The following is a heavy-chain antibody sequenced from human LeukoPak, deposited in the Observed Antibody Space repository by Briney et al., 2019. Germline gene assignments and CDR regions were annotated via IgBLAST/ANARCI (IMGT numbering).Heavy chain of an antibody. D-gene: IGHD1-26*01. CDR1: GYTFTSYD. V-gene: IGHV1-8*01. CDR2: MNPNSGNT. CDR3: ARGTTGSADYYYYMDV. J-gene: IGHJ6*03. Sequence: ASVEVSCKASGYTFTSYDINWVRQATGQGLEWMGWMNPNSGNTGYAQKFQGRVTMTRNTSISTAYMELSSLRSEDTAVYYCARGTTGSADYYYYMDVWGKGTTVTVSS.